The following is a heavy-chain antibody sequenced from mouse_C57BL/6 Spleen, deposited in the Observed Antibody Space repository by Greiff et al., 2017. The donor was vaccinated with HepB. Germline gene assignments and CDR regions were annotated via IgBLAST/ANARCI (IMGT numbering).Heavy chain of an antibody. CDR3: ARSLLLRAVAGAMDY. CDR2: IDPNSGGT. D-gene: IGHD1-1*01. V-gene: IGHV1-72*01. CDR1: GYTFTSYW. Sequence: QVQLQQPGAELVKPGASVKLSCKASGYTFTSYWMHWVKQRPGRGLEWIGRIDPNSGGTKYNEKFKSKATLTVDKPSSTAYMQLSSLTSEDSAGYYCARSLLLRAVAGAMDYWGQGTSVTVSS. J-gene: IGHJ4*01.